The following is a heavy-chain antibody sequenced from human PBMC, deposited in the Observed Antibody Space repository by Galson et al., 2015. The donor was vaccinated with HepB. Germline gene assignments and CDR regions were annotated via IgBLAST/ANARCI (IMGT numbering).Heavy chain of an antibody. D-gene: IGHD2-21*02. CDR2: ISYDGSNK. Sequence: SLRLSCAASGFTFSSYAMHWVRQAPGKGLEWVAVISYDGSNKYYADSVKGRFTISRDNSKNTLYLQMNSLRAEDEAVYYCARDPEGDYYLDYWGQGALVTVSS. CDR1: GFTFSSYA. J-gene: IGHJ4*02. CDR3: ARDPEGDYYLDY. V-gene: IGHV3-30-3*01.